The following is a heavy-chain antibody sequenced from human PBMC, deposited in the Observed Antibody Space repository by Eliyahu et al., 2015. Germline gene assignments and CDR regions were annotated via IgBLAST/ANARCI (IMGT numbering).Heavy chain of an antibody. D-gene: IGHD3-16*02. J-gene: IGHJ4*02. Sequence: QVQLVESGGGVVQPGRSLXLXXAASGFPFXXXAMXWVRPXPGKGLEWVAVISYDGSNKYYADSVKGRFTISRDNSKNTLYLQMNSLRAEDTAVYYCARDPDMITFGGVIVDYWGQGTLVTVSS. CDR1: GFPFXXXA. CDR2: ISYDGSNK. CDR3: ARDPDMITFGGVIVDY. V-gene: IGHV3-30-3*01.